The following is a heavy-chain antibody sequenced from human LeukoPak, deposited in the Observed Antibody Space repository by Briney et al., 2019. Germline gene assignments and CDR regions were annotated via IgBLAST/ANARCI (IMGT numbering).Heavy chain of an antibody. D-gene: IGHD3-9*01. V-gene: IGHV3-23*01. J-gene: IGHJ4*02. CDR3: VKWGGYDVVSGYYVPDF. Sequence: GGSLRLSCAACGFIFRNYAMSWVRQAPGKEREWVTAITGSGCNKYYADSVKGLYTSSRDNSKNALYAEMNTLRAEDTAVYYWVKWGGYDVVSGYYVPDFWGQGTLVIVSS. CDR1: GFIFRNYA. CDR2: ITGSGCNK.